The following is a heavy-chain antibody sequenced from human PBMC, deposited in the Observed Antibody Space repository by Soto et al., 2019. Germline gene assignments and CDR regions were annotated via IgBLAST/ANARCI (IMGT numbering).Heavy chain of an antibody. CDR1: GFTVSSNY. Sequence: EVQLVGSGGGLVQPGGSLRLSCAASGFTVSSNYMSWVRQAPGKGLEWVSVIYSGGSTYYADSVKGRFTISRHNSKNTLYLQMNSLRAEDTAVYYCARDCSGGSCYLGAFDIWGQGTMVTVSS. CDR2: IYSGGST. J-gene: IGHJ3*02. CDR3: ARDCSGGSCYLGAFDI. V-gene: IGHV3-53*04. D-gene: IGHD2-15*01.